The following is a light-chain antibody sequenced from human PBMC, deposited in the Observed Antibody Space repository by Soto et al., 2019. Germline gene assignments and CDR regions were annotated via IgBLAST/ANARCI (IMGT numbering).Light chain of an antibody. Sequence: QSVLTQPPSVSGAPGQRVTISCTGSSSNIGAGYHVHWYQQLPGTAPRLLIYFNSNRPSGVPDRFSGSKSATSASLAITGLQAEDEADYYCQSYDSSLSVYVFGTGTKLTVL. V-gene: IGLV1-40*01. CDR3: QSYDSSLSVYV. CDR1: SSNIGAGYH. CDR2: FNS. J-gene: IGLJ1*01.